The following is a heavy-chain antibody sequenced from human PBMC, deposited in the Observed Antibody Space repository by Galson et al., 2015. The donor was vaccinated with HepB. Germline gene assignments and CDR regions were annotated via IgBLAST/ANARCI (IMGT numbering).Heavy chain of an antibody. CDR2: INPSNGNT. CDR3: ARGVRDRSSCLNY. V-gene: IGHV1-8*02. Sequence: SVKVSCKASGYTFTSYAMHWVRQAPGQRLEWMGWINPSNGNTGYARKFQDRVTMTRNISTSTAYMELSGLRSEDTAMYYCARGVRDRSSCLNYWGQGSLVTVSS. J-gene: IGHJ4*02. D-gene: IGHD6-13*01. CDR1: GYTFTSYA.